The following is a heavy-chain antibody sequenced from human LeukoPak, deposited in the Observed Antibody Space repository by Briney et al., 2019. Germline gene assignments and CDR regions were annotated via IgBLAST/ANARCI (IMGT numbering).Heavy chain of an antibody. J-gene: IGHJ6*02. D-gene: IGHD3-3*01. CDR3: ARGNGDPSALRFLEWAPYYGMDV. CDR2: INHSGST. V-gene: IGHV4-34*01. Sequence: SETLSLTCAVYGGSFSGYYWSWIRRPPGKGLEWIGEINHSGSTNYNPSLKSRVTISVDTSKNQFSLKLSSVTAADTAVYYRARGNGDPSALRFLEWAPYYGMDVWGQGTTVTVSS. CDR1: GGSFSGYY.